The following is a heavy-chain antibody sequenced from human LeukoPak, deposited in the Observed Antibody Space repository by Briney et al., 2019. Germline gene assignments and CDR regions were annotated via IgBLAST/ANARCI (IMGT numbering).Heavy chain of an antibody. CDR3: ARLGTYGSGSYSSFDAFDI. V-gene: IGHV3-7*01. Sequence: PGGSLRLSCAASGFTFSSYWMSWVRQAPGKGLEWVANIKQDGGEKYYVDSVKGRFTISRDNAKNSLYLQMNSLRAEDTAVYYCARLGTYGSGSYSSFDAFDIWGQGTMVTVSS. CDR1: GFTFSSYW. CDR2: IKQDGGEK. J-gene: IGHJ3*02. D-gene: IGHD3-10*01.